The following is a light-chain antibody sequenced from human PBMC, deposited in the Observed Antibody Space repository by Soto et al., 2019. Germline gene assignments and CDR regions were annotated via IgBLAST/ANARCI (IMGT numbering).Light chain of an antibody. CDR2: DVN. J-gene: IGLJ1*01. CDR1: SSDVGAYIF. CDR3: VSFAGGTYV. V-gene: IGLV2-8*01. Sequence: QSALTQPPSASGSPGQSVTISCTGTSSDVGAYIFVSWYQQHPGKAPKLLIYDVNRRPPGVPDRFFGSKSGNTASLTVSGLQAEDEAEYYCVSFAGGTYVFGTGTKVTVL.